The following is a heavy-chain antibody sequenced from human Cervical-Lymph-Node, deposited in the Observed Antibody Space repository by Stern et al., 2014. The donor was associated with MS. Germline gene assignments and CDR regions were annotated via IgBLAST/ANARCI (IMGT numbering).Heavy chain of an antibody. CDR3: ARDLVWFGELDWGAMDV. CDR2: ISYDGSKA. Sequence: QVQLVESGGGVVQPGRALRLSCAATGFNFSSYAMQWVRQAPGTGLEWLAVISYDGSKAYSTESVKSRFTVSRDHSKTTLFLQVSSLRPEDTAEYYCARDLVWFGELDWGAMDVWGHGTTVTVSS. CDR1: GFNFSSYA. V-gene: IGHV3-30-3*01. J-gene: IGHJ6*02. D-gene: IGHD3-10*01.